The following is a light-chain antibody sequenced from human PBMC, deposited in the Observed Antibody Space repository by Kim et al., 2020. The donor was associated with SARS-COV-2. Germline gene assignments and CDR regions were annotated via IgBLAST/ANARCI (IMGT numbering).Light chain of an antibody. CDR3: QQYNSLPVT. CDR2: DGS. V-gene: IGKV1-33*01. J-gene: IGKJ5*01. Sequence: ASVGDRFTITCQASQDMRNFLNWFRQKPGKAPNLLIYDGSNLETGVPSRFSGSGSGTDFTLTINSLQPEDIATYYCQQYNSLPVTFVQGTRLEIK. CDR1: QDMRNF.